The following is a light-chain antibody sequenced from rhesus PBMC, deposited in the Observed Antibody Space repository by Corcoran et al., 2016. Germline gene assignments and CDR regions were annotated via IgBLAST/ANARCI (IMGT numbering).Light chain of an antibody. CDR2: GAS. CDR3: QESSNLSLYS. V-gene: IGKV3-24*04. J-gene: IGKJ2*01. Sequence: ETVVTQSPATLALSPGERATLSCRASQSVGSHLAWYQQQPGQAPRLLIYGASSRATGIPDRFSGSGSGTDFTLTSTSLEPEDVGVYYCQESSNLSLYSFGQGTKVEIK. CDR1: QSVGSH.